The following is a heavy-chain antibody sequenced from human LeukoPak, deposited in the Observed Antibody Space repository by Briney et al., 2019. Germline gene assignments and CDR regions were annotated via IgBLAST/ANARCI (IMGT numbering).Heavy chain of an antibody. V-gene: IGHV4-4*02. D-gene: IGHD2/OR15-2a*01. CDR3: ARLGMKYWPPFGYYYYYMDV. CDR1: GGSISSSNW. Sequence: PSETLSLTCAVSGGSISSSNWWSWVRQPPGKGLEWIGEIYHSGSTNYNPSLKSRVTISVDTSKNQFSLKLSSVTAADTAVYYCARLGMKYWPPFGYYYYYMDVWGKGTTVTISS. J-gene: IGHJ6*03. CDR2: IYHSGST.